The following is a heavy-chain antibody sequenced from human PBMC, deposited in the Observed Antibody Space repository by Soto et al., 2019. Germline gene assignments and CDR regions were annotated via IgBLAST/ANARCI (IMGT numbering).Heavy chain of an antibody. CDR2: ISSSSSYI. J-gene: IGHJ6*03. Sequence: GGSLRLSCAASGFTFSSYSMNWVRQAPGKGLEWVSSISSSSSYIYYADSVKGRFTISRDNAKNSLYLQMNSLRAEDTAVYYCERYMPYYYYMDVWGKGTTVTVSS. V-gene: IGHV3-21*01. CDR1: GFTFSSYS. D-gene: IGHD2-2*01. CDR3: ERYMPYYYYMDV.